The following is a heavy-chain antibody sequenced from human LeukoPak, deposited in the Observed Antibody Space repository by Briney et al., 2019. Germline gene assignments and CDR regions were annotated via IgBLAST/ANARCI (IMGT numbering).Heavy chain of an antibody. CDR1: GFTFSSYA. CDR3: AKGGAMGTYYDFWSGYYPNDAFDI. J-gene: IGHJ3*02. V-gene: IGHV3-23*01. D-gene: IGHD3-3*01. Sequence: GGSLRLSCAASGFTFSSYAMSWVRQAPGKGLEWVSAISGSGGSTYYADSVKGRFTISRDNSKNTLYLQMNSLRAEDTAVYYCAKGGAMGTYYDFWSGYYPNDAFDIWGQGTMVTVSS. CDR2: ISGSGGST.